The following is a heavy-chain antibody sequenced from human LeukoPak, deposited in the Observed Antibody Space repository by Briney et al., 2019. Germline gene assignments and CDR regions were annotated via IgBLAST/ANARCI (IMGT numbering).Heavy chain of an antibody. D-gene: IGHD7-27*01. V-gene: IGHV4-31*03. Sequence: PSQTLSLTCTVSGGSISSGGYYWSWIRQHPGQGLEWIGYIYYSGSTYYNPSLKSRVTISVDTSKNQFSLKLNSVTAADTAVYYCARVWGVETDYYFDYWGQGTLVTVSS. CDR1: GGSISSGGYY. J-gene: IGHJ4*02. CDR2: IYYSGST. CDR3: ARVWGVETDYYFDY.